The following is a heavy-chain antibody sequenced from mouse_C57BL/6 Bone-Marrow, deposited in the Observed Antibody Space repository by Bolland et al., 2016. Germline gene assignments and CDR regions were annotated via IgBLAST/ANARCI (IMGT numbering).Heavy chain of an antibody. D-gene: IGHD1-1*01. V-gene: IGHV1-55*01. Sequence: YNEKFKSKATLTVDTSSSTAYMQLSSLTSEDSAVYYCARDYGSSGYAMDYWGQGT. CDR3: ARDYGSSGYAMDY. J-gene: IGHJ4*01.